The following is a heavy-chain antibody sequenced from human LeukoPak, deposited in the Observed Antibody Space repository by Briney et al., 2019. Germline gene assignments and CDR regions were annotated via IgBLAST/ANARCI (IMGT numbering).Heavy chain of an antibody. Sequence: GGSLRLSCAASGFTFINYAMSWVRQAPGKGLEWVSGISSNGGTTYYADAVKGRFTISRDNSKNTLFLQMNSLTADDTAVYYCGRMVRGVVSRIDYWGQGTLVTVS. CDR3: GRMVRGVVSRIDY. V-gene: IGHV3-23*01. D-gene: IGHD3-10*01. CDR1: GFTFINYA. J-gene: IGHJ4*02. CDR2: ISSNGGTT.